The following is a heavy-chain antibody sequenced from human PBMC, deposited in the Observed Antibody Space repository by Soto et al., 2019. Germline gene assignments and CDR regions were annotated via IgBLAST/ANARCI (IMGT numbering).Heavy chain of an antibody. CDR1: GFIFSNAW. CDR2: IKSKTNGGTT. CDR3: TTDDPINRY. J-gene: IGHJ4*02. Sequence: EVQVVESGGGLVRPGGSLRLSCAASGFIFSNAWMSWVRQAPGKGLEWVGRIKSKTNGGTTDYAAPVRGRFSISRDDSKNTLYLEMNSLKTEDTAVYYCTTDDPINRYWGQGTLVTVSS. V-gene: IGHV3-15*01.